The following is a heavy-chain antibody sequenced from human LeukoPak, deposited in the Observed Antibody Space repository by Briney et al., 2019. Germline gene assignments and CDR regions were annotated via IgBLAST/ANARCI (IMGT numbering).Heavy chain of an antibody. CDR2: IRYDGTNK. CDR3: AKDVLRDSRDGYNYADY. CDR1: GFNFSAYG. J-gene: IGHJ4*02. D-gene: IGHD5-24*01. Sequence: GGSLRLSCAASGFNFSAYGMHWVRRAPGKGLEWVAFIRYDGTNKYYADSVKGRFTISRDNSKNTLFLQMNSLRAEDTAMFYCAKDVLRDSRDGYNYADYWGQGTLVTVSS. V-gene: IGHV3-30*02.